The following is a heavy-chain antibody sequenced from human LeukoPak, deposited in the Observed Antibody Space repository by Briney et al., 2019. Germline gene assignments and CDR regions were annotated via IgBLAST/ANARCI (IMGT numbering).Heavy chain of an antibody. D-gene: IGHD3-22*01. CDR1: GFTVSSNY. CDR2: IYSDGST. CDR3: ARTPYYESSGFVGFDY. V-gene: IGHV3-53*01. J-gene: IGHJ4*02. Sequence: GGSLRLSCAASGFTVSSNYMSWVRKAPGKGLEWVSIIYSDGSTYFADSVKGRFTISRDNSKNTLYLQMNSLRAKDTAVYYCARTPYYESSGFVGFDYWGQGTLVTVSS.